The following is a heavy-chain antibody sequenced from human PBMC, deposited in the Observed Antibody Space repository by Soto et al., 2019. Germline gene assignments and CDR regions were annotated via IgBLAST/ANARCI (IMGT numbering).Heavy chain of an antibody. J-gene: IGHJ4*02. D-gene: IGHD6-19*01. CDR3: AGDRLIAVTGLLRN. CDR2: ISAYDDKT. CDR1: GYTFTIYG. V-gene: IGHV1-18*01. Sequence: ASVKGVCKASGYTFTIYGSNWGRQNPGQGPEWMGWISAYDDKTIYSQKFQGRVTLTADTSTTTAYMELRGLRFDDTAVYYCAGDRLIAVTGLLRNWGQGTLVTVSS.